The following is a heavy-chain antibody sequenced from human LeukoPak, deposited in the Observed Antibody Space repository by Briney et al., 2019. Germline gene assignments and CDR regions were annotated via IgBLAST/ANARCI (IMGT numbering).Heavy chain of an antibody. CDR2: ISAYNGNT. V-gene: IGHV1-18*01. CDR1: GYTFTSYG. J-gene: IGHJ6*02. Sequence: ASVKVSCKASGYTFTSYGISWVRQAPGQGLEWMGWISAYNGNTNYAQKLQGRVTMTTDTSTSTAYMELRSLTSDDTAVYYCARDTVVVPAAISGGYYYYGMDVWGQGTTVTVSS. D-gene: IGHD2-2*02. CDR3: ARDTVVVPAAISGGYYYYGMDV.